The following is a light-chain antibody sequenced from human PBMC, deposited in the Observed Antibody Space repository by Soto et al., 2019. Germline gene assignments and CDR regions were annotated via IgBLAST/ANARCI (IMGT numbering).Light chain of an antibody. J-gene: IGLJ1*01. V-gene: IGLV2-23*01. CDR2: EDT. Sequence: SVLTQPASVSGSPGQSITISCTGTSSDVGSYNLVSWYQHYPGKAPKLMIYEDTKRPSGVSNRFSGSKSGNTASLTISGLQADDEADYYCCSYTGLTTSYVFGTGTKVTVL. CDR3: CSYTGLTTSYV. CDR1: SSDVGSYNL.